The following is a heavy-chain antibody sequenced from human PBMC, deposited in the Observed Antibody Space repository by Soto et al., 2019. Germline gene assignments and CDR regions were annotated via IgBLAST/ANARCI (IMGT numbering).Heavy chain of an antibody. CDR3: AKDSVRYYYDSSGPSDYFDY. J-gene: IGHJ4*02. Sequence: EVQLLESGGGLVQPGGSLRLSCAASGFTFSSYAMSWVHQAPGKGLEWVSAISGSGGSTYYADSVKGRFTISRDNSKNTLYLQMNSLRAEDTAVYYCAKDSVRYYYDSSGPSDYFDYWGQGTLVTVSS. CDR2: ISGSGGST. V-gene: IGHV3-23*01. D-gene: IGHD3-22*01. CDR1: GFTFSSYA.